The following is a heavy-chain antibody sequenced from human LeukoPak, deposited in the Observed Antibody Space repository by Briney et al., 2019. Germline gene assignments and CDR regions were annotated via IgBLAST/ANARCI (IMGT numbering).Heavy chain of an antibody. CDR2: IYYSGST. V-gene: IGHV4-59*01. J-gene: IGHJ4*02. D-gene: IGHD3-9*01. CDR3: ARSDILTDYRSSGFDY. CDR1: GGSISSYY. Sequence: PSETLSLTCTVSGGSISSYYWSWIRQPPGKGLEWIGYIYYSGSTNYNPSLKSRVTISVDTSKNQFSLKLSSVTAADTAVYYCARSDILTDYRSSGFDYWGQGTLVTVSS.